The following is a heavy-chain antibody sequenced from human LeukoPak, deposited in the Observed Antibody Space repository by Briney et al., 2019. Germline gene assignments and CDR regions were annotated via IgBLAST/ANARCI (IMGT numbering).Heavy chain of an antibody. V-gene: IGHV5-51*01. CDR3: ARYPSYDSGDY. CDR2: IYPGDSDT. CDR1: GYTFTNYW. D-gene: IGHD3-3*01. Sequence: GESLKISCKGSGYTFTNYWIGWVRQMPGKGLEWMGIIYPGDSDTKYSPSFQGQVTISADKSISTAYLQWSSLKASDTAMYYCARYPSYDSGDYWGQGTLVTVSS. J-gene: IGHJ4*02.